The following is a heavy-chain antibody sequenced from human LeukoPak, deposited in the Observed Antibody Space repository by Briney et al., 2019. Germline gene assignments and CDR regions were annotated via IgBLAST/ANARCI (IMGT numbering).Heavy chain of an antibody. CDR1: GFTFSSYA. Sequence: GGSLRLSCAASGFTFSSYAMSWVRQAPGKGLEWVSAISGSGGSTYYADSVKGRFTISRDNSKNTLYLQMNSLRAEDTAVYYCAESLGGSGGPTDYWGQGTLVTVSS. J-gene: IGHJ4*02. D-gene: IGHD3-10*01. V-gene: IGHV3-23*01. CDR3: AESLGGSGGPTDY. CDR2: ISGSGGST.